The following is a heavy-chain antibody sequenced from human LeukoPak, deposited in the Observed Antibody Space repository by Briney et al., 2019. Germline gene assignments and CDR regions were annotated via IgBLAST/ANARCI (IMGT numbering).Heavy chain of an antibody. CDR1: GFTFSSYA. V-gene: IGHV3-23*01. CDR3: ARDSWSDSSSSFLDY. D-gene: IGHD6-6*01. CDR2: ISGSGGST. J-gene: IGHJ4*02. Sequence: GGSLRLSCAASGFTFSSYAMSWVRQAPGKGLEWVSAISGSGGSTYYADSVKGRFIISRDNSKNTLYLQMNSLRAEDTAVYYCARDSWSDSSSSFLDYWGQGTLVTVSS.